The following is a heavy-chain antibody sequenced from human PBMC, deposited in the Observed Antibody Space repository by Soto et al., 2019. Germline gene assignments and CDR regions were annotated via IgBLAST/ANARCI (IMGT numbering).Heavy chain of an antibody. CDR2: ISYSGST. CDR3: ARVGRYYDSSGYSVDF. J-gene: IGHJ4*02. CDR1: GGSISSYY. Sequence: PSETLSLTCTVSGGSISSYYWSWIRQPPGKGLEWIGYISYSGSTNYNPSLKSRVTISVDTSKNQLSLKLSSVTAADTAVYYCARVGRYYDSSGYSVDFWGQGTLVTVS. D-gene: IGHD3-22*01. V-gene: IGHV4-59*01.